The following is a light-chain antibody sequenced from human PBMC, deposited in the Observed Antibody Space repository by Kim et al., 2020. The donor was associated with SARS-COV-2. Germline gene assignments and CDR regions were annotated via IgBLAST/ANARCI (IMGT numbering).Light chain of an antibody. Sequence: ETLMTQSPATLSLSPGERATLSCRASQSISSNLAWYQQKPGKAPRLLVYGASTRATGVPARCSGSGSGTEFTLSVSSLQSEDFAVYYCKQYNNWRTFGGGRQVEIK. CDR2: GAS. J-gene: IGKJ4*01. V-gene: IGKV3-15*01. CDR3: KQYNNWRT. CDR1: QSISSN.